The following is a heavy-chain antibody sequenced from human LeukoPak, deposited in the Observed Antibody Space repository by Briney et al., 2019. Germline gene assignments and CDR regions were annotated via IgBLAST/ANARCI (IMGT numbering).Heavy chain of an antibody. CDR1: GFIFSTYT. Sequence: GSLRLSCAASGFIFSTYTMTWVRQAPGKGLEWVSSITSSSTYIYYADSLKGRFTISRDNAKNSLFLQMNSLRAEDTAVYYCARVATVTTDFDYWGLGTLVTVSS. D-gene: IGHD4-17*01. J-gene: IGHJ4*02. CDR3: ARVATVTTDFDY. V-gene: IGHV3-21*01. CDR2: ITSSSTYI.